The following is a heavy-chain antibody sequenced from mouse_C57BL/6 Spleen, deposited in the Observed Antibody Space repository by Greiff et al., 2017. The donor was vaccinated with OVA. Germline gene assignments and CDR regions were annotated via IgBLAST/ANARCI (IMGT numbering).Heavy chain of an antibody. CDR2: IWRGGST. Sequence: VQLVESGPGLVQPSQSLSITCTVSGFSLTSYGVHWVRQSPGKGLEWLGVIWRGGSTDYNAAFMSRLSITKDNSKSQVFFKMNSLQADDTAIYYCAKNDGYSYWYFDVWGTGTTVTVSS. J-gene: IGHJ1*03. CDR1: GFSLTSYG. D-gene: IGHD2-3*01. CDR3: AKNDGYSYWYFDV. V-gene: IGHV2-5*01.